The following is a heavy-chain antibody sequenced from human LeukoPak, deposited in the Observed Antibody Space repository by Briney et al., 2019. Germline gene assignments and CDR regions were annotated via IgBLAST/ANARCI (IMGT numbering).Heavy chain of an antibody. CDR1: GFTFDDYA. Sequence: GGSLRLSCAASGFTFDDYAMHWVRHARGKGREWVSLISWDGGSTYYADSVKGRFTIYRDSSKNSLYLQMNSLRAEDTALYYCAKDGCSGGSCYSGYSGSYYYYYYYMDVWGKGTTVTVSS. CDR3: AKDGCSGGSCYSGYSGSYYYYYYYMDV. D-gene: IGHD2-15*01. V-gene: IGHV3-43D*03. J-gene: IGHJ6*03. CDR2: ISWDGGST.